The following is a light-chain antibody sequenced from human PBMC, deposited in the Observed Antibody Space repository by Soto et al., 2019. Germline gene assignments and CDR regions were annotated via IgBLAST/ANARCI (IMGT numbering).Light chain of an antibody. CDR2: DVS. J-gene: IGLJ1*01. CDR1: SSDVGGYEY. V-gene: IGLV2-14*03. Sequence: QSVLTQPASVSGSPGQSITISCTGTSSDVGGYEYVSWYQQHPGKAPKRIIYDVSDRPSGVSNRFSGSKSGNTASLAISGLQAEDEADYYCSSYTTSSPLGVFGTGTXVTV. CDR3: SSYTTSSPLGV.